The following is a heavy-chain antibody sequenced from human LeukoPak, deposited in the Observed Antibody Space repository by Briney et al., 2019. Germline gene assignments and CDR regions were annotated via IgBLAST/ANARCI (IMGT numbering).Heavy chain of an antibody. CDR2: IYYSGST. V-gene: IGHV4-59*01. CDR3: ARIPQMTTVTRGQKNWYFDL. J-gene: IGHJ2*01. Sequence: SETLSLTCTVSGGSISSYYWSWVRQPPGKGLEWIGYIYYSGSTNYNPSLKSRVTISVDASKNQFSLKLSSVTAADTAVYYCARIPQMTTVTRGQKNWYFDLWGRGTLVTVSS. CDR1: GGSISSYY. D-gene: IGHD4-17*01.